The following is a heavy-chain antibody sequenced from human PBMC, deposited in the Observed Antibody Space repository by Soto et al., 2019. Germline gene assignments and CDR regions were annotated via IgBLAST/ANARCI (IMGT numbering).Heavy chain of an antibody. V-gene: IGHV1-46*01. J-gene: IGHJ4*02. CDR1: GYTFTTYY. CDR2: ITPTVGST. CDR3: ARAGDCSTTSCYPDYSSDGLDY. Sequence: QVQLVQSGAEVKKPGASVKVSCRASGYTFTTYYMHWVRQAPGQGLEWMGIITPTVGSTSYTQKYQGRVTLARDTSTSTVYMELSSLRSEDTAAYYCARAGDCSTTSCYPDYSSDGLDYWGQGTLVTVSS. D-gene: IGHD2-2*03.